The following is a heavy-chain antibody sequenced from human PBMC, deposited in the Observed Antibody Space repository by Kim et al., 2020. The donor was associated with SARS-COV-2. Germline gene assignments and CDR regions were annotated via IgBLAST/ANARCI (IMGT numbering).Heavy chain of an antibody. Sequence: GRSLRLSCAASGFTFSSYSMNWVRQAPGKGLEWISYIGGSSTVIYYADSVKGRVIISRDNAENSLYLQMNSLRVEDTALYYCARDYRDAFDILGQGSLAT. CDR1: GFTFSSYS. CDR2: IGGSSTVI. D-gene: IGHD3-16*02. CDR3: ARDYRDAFDI. V-gene: IGHV3-48*01. J-gene: IGHJ3*02.